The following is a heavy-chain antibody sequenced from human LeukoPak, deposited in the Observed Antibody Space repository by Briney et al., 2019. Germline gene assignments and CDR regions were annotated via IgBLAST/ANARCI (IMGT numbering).Heavy chain of an antibody. CDR1: GFTFSSYA. CDR2: ISTIGGST. V-gene: IGHV3-64*01. CDR3: AREGTPLGISDY. Sequence: GGSLRLSCAASGFTFSSYAMHWVRQAPGEGLEYVSAISTIGGSTYYTNSVKGRFTISRDNTKNTLYIQMGSLRAEDMAVYYCAREGTPLGISDYWGQGTLVTVSS. J-gene: IGHJ4*02. D-gene: IGHD7-27*01.